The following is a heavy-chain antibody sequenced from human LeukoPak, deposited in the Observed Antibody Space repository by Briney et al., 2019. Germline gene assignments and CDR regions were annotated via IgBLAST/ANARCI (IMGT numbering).Heavy chain of an antibody. D-gene: IGHD5-18*01. Sequence: SETLSLTCTVSGGSINSGGYYWSWIRQHPGKGLEWIGNIYYSGSTSYNPSLKSEITISVDTSKNQFSLKLSAVTAADTAVYYCARQDTAMVRDAFDVWGQGTMVTVSS. CDR1: GGSINSGGYY. CDR2: IYYSGST. J-gene: IGHJ3*01. CDR3: ARQDTAMVRDAFDV. V-gene: IGHV4-31*01.